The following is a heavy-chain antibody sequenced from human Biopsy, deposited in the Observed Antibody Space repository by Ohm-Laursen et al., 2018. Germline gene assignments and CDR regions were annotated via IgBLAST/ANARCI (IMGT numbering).Heavy chain of an antibody. CDR2: ISNRGST. CDR3: ARLYRLDDYWNDDPPDAFDV. V-gene: IGHV4-61*01. Sequence: PSETLSLTCTVSGGSVSDSFHFWSWIRQSPGKGLEWIGYISNRGSTNYNPSLRGRVTISVDTSKNQFSLKLSSVTAADTAVFFCARLYRLDDYWNDDPPDAFDVWGQGTRVTVSS. CDR1: GGSVSDSFHF. D-gene: IGHD3-3*01. J-gene: IGHJ3*01.